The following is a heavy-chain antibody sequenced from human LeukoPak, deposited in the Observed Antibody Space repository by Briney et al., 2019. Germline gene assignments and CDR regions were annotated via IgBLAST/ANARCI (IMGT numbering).Heavy chain of an antibody. J-gene: IGHJ4*02. V-gene: IGHV5-10-1*01. D-gene: IGHD2-2*01. CDR3: ARHLEYCSSTSCNEVDY. Sequence: GESLKISCKGSGYSFTSYWISWVRQMPGKGLEWMGRIDPSDSYTNYSPSFQGHVTISADKSISTAYLQWSSLKASDTAMYYCARHLEYCSSTSCNEVDYWGQGTLVTVSS. CDR1: GYSFTSYW. CDR2: IDPSDSYT.